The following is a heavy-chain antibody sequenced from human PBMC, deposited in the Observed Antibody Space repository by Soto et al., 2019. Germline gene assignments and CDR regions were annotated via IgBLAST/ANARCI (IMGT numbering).Heavy chain of an antibody. CDR3: AGRVGYSSSWYDEGGFDY. Sequence: EVQLVESGGGLVQPGGSLRLSCAASGFTFSSYSMNWVRQAPGKGLEWVSYISSSSSTICYADSVKGRFTISRDNAKNSLYLQMNSLRAEDTAVYYCAGRVGYSSSWYDEGGFDYWGQGTLVTVSS. V-gene: IGHV3-48*01. CDR1: GFTFSSYS. CDR2: ISSSSSTI. J-gene: IGHJ4*02. D-gene: IGHD6-13*01.